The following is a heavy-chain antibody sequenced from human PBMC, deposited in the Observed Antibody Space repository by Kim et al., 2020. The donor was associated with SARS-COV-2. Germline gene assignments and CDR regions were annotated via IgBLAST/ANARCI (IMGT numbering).Heavy chain of an antibody. J-gene: IGHJ4*02. V-gene: IGHV3-23*01. CDR1: EFPFNTYA. CDR2: ISDSGVTT. CDR3: TGSRGGLRFHSFDY. D-gene: IGHD2-21*02. Sequence: GGSLRLSCAAAEFPFNTYAMSWVRQAPGRGLEWVSTISDSGVTTFYVDSVKGRFTISRDNSNNTLFLHMSSLRVEDTAVYYCTGSRGGLRFHSFDYWGQGTQVTVSS.